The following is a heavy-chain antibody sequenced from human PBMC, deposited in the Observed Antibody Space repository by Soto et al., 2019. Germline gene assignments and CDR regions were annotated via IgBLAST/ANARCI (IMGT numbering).Heavy chain of an antibody. CDR3: ARAVAVPADFDY. V-gene: IGHV1-69*06. CDR1: GGTFSSYA. CDR2: IIPIFGTA. J-gene: IGHJ4*02. D-gene: IGHD6-19*01. Sequence: SVKVSCKASGGTFSSYAISWVRQAPGQGLEWMGGIIPIFGTANYAQKFQGRVTITADKSTSTVYMEMSSLRSEDTAVYYCARAVAVPADFDYWGQGTLVTVSS.